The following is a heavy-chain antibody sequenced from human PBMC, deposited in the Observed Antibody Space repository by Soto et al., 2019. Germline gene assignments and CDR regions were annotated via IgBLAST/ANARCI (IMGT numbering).Heavy chain of an antibody. J-gene: IGHJ4*02. CDR1: GFTFSSYA. D-gene: IGHD6-6*01. CDR2: ISGSGGST. V-gene: IGHV3-23*01. CDR3: AKGGAARQFPPPDY. Sequence: EVQLLESGGGLVQPGGSLRLSCAASGFTFSSYAMSWVRQAPGKGLEWVSAISGSGGSTYYADSVKGRFTISRDNSKNTLYLQMNRLRAEDTAVYYCAKGGAARQFPPPDYWGQGTLVTVSS.